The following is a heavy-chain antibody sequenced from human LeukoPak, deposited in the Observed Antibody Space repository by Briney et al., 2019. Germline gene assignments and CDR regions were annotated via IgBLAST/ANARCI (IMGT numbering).Heavy chain of an antibody. V-gene: IGHV3-7*01. D-gene: IGHD7-27*01. CDR1: GFSLSNYW. CDR3: XRGVWAPFDS. J-gene: IGHJ4*02. Sequence: GGSLRLSCAASGFSLSNYWMNWVRQAPGKGLEWVANIKQDGSEKNYVDSVKGRFSISRDNAKNSLILQMNSLRDEDTAVYYCXRGVWAPFDSWGQGTLVSVSS. CDR2: IKQDGSEK.